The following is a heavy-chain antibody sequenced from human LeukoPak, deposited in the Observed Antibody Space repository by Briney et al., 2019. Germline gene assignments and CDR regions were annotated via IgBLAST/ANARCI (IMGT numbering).Heavy chain of an antibody. Sequence: SETLSLTCTVSGGSISSHYWSWIRQPPGKGLEWIGYIYYSGSTNYNPSLKSRVTISVDTSKNQFSLKLSSVTAADTAVYYCARGYYDILTGYFVGWVPFDYWGQGTLVTVSS. D-gene: IGHD3-9*01. CDR2: IYYSGST. CDR1: GGSISSHY. J-gene: IGHJ4*02. V-gene: IGHV4-59*11. CDR3: ARGYYDILTGYFVGWVPFDY.